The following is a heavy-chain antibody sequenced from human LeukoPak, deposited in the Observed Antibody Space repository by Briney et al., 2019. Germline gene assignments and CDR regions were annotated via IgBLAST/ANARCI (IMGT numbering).Heavy chain of an antibody. Sequence: SETLSLTCTVSGGSISSSSYYWGWIRQPPGKGLEWIGSIYYSGSTYYNPSLKSRVTISVDTSKNLFSLKLSSVTAADTAVYYCARGYGSGSYHRVGYYYYGMDVWGQGTTVTVSS. CDR2: IYYSGST. V-gene: IGHV4-39*01. J-gene: IGHJ6*02. CDR3: ARGYGSGSYHRVGYYYYGMDV. CDR1: GGSISSSSYY. D-gene: IGHD3-10*01.